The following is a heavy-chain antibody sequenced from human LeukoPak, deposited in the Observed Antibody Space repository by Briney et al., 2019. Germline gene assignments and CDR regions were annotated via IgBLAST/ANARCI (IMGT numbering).Heavy chain of an antibody. CDR2: INWNGGST. D-gene: IGHD3-3*01. V-gene: IGHV3-20*04. Sequence: TGGSLRLSCAASGFTFDDYGMSWVRQAPGKGLEWVSGINWNGGSTGYADSVKGRFTISRDNAKNSLYLQMNSLSVEDTALYYCARDAGRGYYTSDYWGQGTLVTVSS. J-gene: IGHJ4*02. CDR3: ARDAGRGYYTSDY. CDR1: GFTFDDYG.